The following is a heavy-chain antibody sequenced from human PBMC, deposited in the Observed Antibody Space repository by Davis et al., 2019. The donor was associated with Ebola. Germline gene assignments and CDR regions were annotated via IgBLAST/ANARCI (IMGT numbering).Heavy chain of an antibody. Sequence: GESLKISCAASGFTFSNYGMHWVRQAPGKGLEWVAVIWYDGSNKYYADSVKGRFTISRDNSKNTLYLQMNSLRAEDTAVYYCARGARREPAIDAFDIWGQGTMVTVSS. CDR2: IWYDGSNK. J-gene: IGHJ3*02. CDR3: ARGARREPAIDAFDI. V-gene: IGHV3-33*01. CDR1: GFTFSNYG. D-gene: IGHD1-14*01.